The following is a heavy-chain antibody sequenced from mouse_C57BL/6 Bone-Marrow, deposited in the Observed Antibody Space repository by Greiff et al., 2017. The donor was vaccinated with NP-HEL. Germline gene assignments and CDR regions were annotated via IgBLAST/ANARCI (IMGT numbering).Heavy chain of an antibody. CDR2: IYTRSGNT. J-gene: IGHJ2*01. D-gene: IGHD1-1*01. Sequence: QVQLQQSGAELARPGASVKLSCKASGYTFTSYGISWVKQRTGQGLEWIGEIYTRSGNTYYNEKVKGKATLTADKSSSTAYMELRSLTSEDSAVYFCARREVYYYGSTDYWGQGTTLTVSS. CDR3: ARREVYYYGSTDY. CDR1: GYTFTSYG. V-gene: IGHV1-81*01.